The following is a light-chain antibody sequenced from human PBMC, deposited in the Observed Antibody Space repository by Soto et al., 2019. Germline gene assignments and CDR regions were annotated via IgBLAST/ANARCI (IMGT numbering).Light chain of an antibody. Sequence: DIQMTQSPSTLSASVGDRVTITCRASQSASTFLAWYQQKPGQAPKLLIYDASTLQSGVPSRFSASGSGTEFALTISGLQPDDFATYYCQQSHTTPFTFGGGTKVDIK. CDR3: QQSHTTPFT. J-gene: IGKJ4*01. CDR2: DAS. V-gene: IGKV1-5*01. CDR1: QSASTF.